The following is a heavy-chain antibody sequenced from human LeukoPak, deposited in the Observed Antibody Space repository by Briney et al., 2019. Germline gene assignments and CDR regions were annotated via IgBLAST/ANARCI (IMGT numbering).Heavy chain of an antibody. Sequence: SETLSLTCTVSGGSISSGGYYWSWIRQHPGTGLEWIGYIYYSGSTYYNPSLKSRVTISVDTSKNQFSLKLSSVTAADTAVYYCARSCSSTSCYTTRFDPWGQGTLVTVSS. CDR2: IYYSGST. V-gene: IGHV4-31*03. J-gene: IGHJ5*02. D-gene: IGHD2-2*02. CDR3: ARSCSSTSCYTTRFDP. CDR1: GGSISSGGYY.